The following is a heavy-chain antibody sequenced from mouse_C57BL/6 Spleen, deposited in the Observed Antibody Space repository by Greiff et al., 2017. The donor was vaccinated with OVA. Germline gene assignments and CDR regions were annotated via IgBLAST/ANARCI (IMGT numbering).Heavy chain of an antibody. CDR3: ARNFDYGSSFLGYFDV. D-gene: IGHD1-1*01. J-gene: IGHJ1*03. Sequence: VKLVESGPGLVAPSQSLSITCTVSGFSLTSYAISWVRQPPGKGLEWLGVIWTGGGTNYNSALKSRLSISKDNSKSQVFLKMNRLQTDDTARYYCARNFDYGSSFLGYFDVWGTGTTVTVSS. V-gene: IGHV2-9-1*01. CDR1: GFSLTSYA. CDR2: IWTGGGT.